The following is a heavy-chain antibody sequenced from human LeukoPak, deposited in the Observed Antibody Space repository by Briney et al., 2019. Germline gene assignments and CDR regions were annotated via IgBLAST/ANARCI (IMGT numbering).Heavy chain of an antibody. J-gene: IGHJ5*02. D-gene: IGHD6-19*01. Sequence: GGSLRPPCAASGFTFNSYAMSWVRQAPGKGLEWVSATSGTGGRTYYADSVKGRFTISRDNSKNTLYLQMNSPRAEDTALYYCAREPASSGWFDPWGQGTLVAVSS. V-gene: IGHV3-23*01. CDR1: GFTFNSYA. CDR3: AREPASSGWFDP. CDR2: TSGTGGRT.